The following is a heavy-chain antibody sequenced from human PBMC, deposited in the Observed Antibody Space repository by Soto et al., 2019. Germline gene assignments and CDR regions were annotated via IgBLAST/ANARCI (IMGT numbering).Heavy chain of an antibody. V-gene: IGHV3-23*01. CDR3: AKERPGYSYGMDY. CDR2: INPSGGDT. J-gene: IGHJ4*02. Sequence: GGSLRLSCAASGFTFKTYAMSWVRQAPGKGLEWVSTINPSGGDTYYPDSVKGRFTISRDNSKDTLYLQMDSLGADDTAVYYCAKERPGYSYGMDYWGQGTLVTVSS. CDR1: GFTFKTYA. D-gene: IGHD5-18*01.